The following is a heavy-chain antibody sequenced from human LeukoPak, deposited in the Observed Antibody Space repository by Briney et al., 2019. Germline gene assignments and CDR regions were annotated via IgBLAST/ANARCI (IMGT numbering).Heavy chain of an antibody. V-gene: IGHV3-74*01. D-gene: IGHD5-18*01. J-gene: IGHJ4*02. Sequence: GGSLRLSCAASGFTFSSYWMHWVRQSPGKGLVWVSRISTDGSNTNYADSAGGRFTISRDNAKNTLYLQRNRLRAEDTAVYYCVQLWSRGGWGQGTLVTVSS. CDR3: VQLWSRGG. CDR1: GFTFSSYW. CDR2: ISTDGSNT.